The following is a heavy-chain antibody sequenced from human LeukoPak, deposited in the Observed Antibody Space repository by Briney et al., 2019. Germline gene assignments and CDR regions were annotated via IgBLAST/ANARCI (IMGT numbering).Heavy chain of an antibody. Sequence: GGSLRLSCAASRFPFSSNTMSWVRQAPGKGLEWVSSITDSGGGTQYADSVKGRFTISRDNSKNTLYLQMNSLRAEDTAVYYCAKGSATPYWGQGTLVTVST. CDR3: AKGSATPY. CDR2: ITDSGGGT. J-gene: IGHJ4*02. CDR1: RFPFSSNT. V-gene: IGHV3-23*01. D-gene: IGHD1-26*01.